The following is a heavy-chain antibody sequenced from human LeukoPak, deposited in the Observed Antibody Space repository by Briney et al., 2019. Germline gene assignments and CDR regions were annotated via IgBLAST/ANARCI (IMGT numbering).Heavy chain of an antibody. J-gene: IGHJ4*02. V-gene: IGHV1-2*02. CDR2: IDPKSGGT. CDR3: ARGPVWGLDY. Sequence: ASVKVSCRASGFSLIVYYMHWVRQAPGQGLEWMGWIDPKSGGTSSVQSFQGRLTMTSDTSISTVYMELSGLRSDDTAAYYCARGPVWGLDYWGLGTLVTVSS. CDR1: GFSLIVYY. D-gene: IGHD7-27*01.